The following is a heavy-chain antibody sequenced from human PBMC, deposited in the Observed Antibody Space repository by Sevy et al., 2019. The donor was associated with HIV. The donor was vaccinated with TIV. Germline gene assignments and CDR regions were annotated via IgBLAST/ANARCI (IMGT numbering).Heavy chain of an antibody. CDR2: IKQDGSEK. V-gene: IGHV3-7*01. CDR1: GFTFNSYW. Sequence: GGSLRLSCAASGFTFNSYWMSWVRQAPGKGLEWVANIKQDGSEKYYVDSVKGRFTISRDNSQNSLFLQMNTLRAEDTAVYYCAREVSHYDTYYYYYGMDVWGQGTTVTVSS. D-gene: IGHD4-4*01. CDR3: AREVSHYDTYYYYYGMDV. J-gene: IGHJ6*02.